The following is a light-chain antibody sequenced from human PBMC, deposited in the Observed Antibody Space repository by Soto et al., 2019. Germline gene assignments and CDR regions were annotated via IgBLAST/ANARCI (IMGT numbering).Light chain of an antibody. CDR1: QSLLHGNGYNY. Sequence: IVMTQSPLSLPVTPGEPAAISCRSSQSLLHGNGYNYLDWYLQKPGQSPQILISLGSNRASGVPDRFSGSGSGTDFTLQISRVEADDVGVYYCIQALQAPWTFGQGTKVEIK. CDR3: IQALQAPWT. CDR2: LGS. J-gene: IGKJ1*01. V-gene: IGKV2-28*01.